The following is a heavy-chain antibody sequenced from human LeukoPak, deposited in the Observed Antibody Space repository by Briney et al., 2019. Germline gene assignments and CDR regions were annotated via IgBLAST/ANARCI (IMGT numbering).Heavy chain of an antibody. J-gene: IGHJ4*02. CDR2: IYTSGST. CDR3: ARVTSGGYLDS. CDR1: GGSISSGSYY. D-gene: IGHD3-22*01. Sequence: SETLSLTCTVSGGSISSGSYYWSWIRQPARKGLEWIGRIYTSGSTNYNPSLKSRVSISVDTSKNQFSLKLNSVTAADTAVYYCARVTSGGYLDSWGQGTLVTVSS. V-gene: IGHV4-61*02.